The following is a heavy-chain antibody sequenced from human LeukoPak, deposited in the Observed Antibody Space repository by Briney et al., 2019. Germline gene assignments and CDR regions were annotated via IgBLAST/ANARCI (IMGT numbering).Heavy chain of an antibody. CDR2: IYPGDSDT. CDR1: GYSFTSYW. D-gene: IGHD3-10*01. V-gene: IGHV5-51*01. CDR3: ARLNITMVRGVTPFFDY. J-gene: IGHJ4*02. Sequence: GESLKISCKGSGYSFTSYWIGWVSQMPGKGLEWMGIIYPGDSDTRYSPSFQGQVTISADKSISTAYLQWSSLKASDTAMYYCARLNITMVRGVTPFFDYWGQGTLVTVSS.